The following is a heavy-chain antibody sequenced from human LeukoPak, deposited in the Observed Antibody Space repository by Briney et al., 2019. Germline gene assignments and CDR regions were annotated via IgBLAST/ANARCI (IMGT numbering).Heavy chain of an antibody. CDR3: ARDGSGSYYNVDY. CDR1: GGSFSGYY. V-gene: IGHV4-34*01. D-gene: IGHD3-10*01. J-gene: IGHJ4*02. Sequence: SETLSLTCAVYGGSFSGYYWSWIRQPPGKGLEWIGYIYYSGSTYYNPSLKSRVTISVDTSKNQFSLKLSSVTAADTAVYYCARDGSGSYYNVDYWGQGTLVTVSS. CDR2: IYYSGST.